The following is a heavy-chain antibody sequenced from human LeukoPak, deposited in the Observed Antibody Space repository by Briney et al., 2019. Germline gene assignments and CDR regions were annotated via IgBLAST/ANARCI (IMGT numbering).Heavy chain of an antibody. Sequence: GGSLRLSCGASGFIFTRYVMNWVRQSPGKGLEWVSGISGSGLSTFYADSVKGRFTISRDNSKNTLFLHMNSLRAEDTAVYYCAKDRGDYTNWFDPWGQGTLVTVSS. D-gene: IGHD4-17*01. CDR1: GFIFTRYV. CDR3: AKDRGDYTNWFDP. V-gene: IGHV3-23*01. CDR2: ISGSGLST. J-gene: IGHJ5*02.